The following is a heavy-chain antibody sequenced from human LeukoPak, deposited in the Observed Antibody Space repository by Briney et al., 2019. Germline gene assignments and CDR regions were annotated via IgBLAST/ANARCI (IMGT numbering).Heavy chain of an antibody. J-gene: IGHJ3*02. CDR2: ISGSGGST. CDR3: AKIPRYSGTYDAFDI. CDR1: VFTFSSYA. D-gene: IGHD1-26*01. Sequence: PGGSLRLSCAASVFTFSSYAMSWVRQAPGKGLEWVSAISGSGGSTYYADSVKGRFTISRDNSKNTLYLQMNSLRAEDTAVYYCAKIPRYSGTYDAFDIWGQGTMVTVSS. V-gene: IGHV3-23*01.